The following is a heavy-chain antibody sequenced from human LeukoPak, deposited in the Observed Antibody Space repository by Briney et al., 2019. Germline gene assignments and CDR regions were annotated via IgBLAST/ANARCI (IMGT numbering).Heavy chain of an antibody. D-gene: IGHD3-10*01. CDR3: ARSGRFGELYY. V-gene: IGHV1-2*02. CDR1: GYTFTSNY. Sequence: ASVKVSCKAFGYTFTSNYMHWVRQAPGQGPEWMGVISPSGGSTTYAQKFQGRVTMTRDTSISTAYMELSRLRSDDTAVYYCARSGRFGELYYWGQGTLVTVSS. CDR2: ISPSGGST. J-gene: IGHJ4*02.